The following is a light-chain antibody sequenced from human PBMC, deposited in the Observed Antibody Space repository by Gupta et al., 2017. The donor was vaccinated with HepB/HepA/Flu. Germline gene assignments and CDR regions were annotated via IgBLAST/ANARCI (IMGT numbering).Light chain of an antibody. CDR2: DAS. CDR1: QSLNSY. V-gene: IGKV3-11*01. J-gene: IGKJ4*01. Sequence: IVLTQSPATLSLSPAESATLSCRASQSLNSYLAWFQQKPGQAPRLLIYDASNRAAGIPARFSGSGSGTDFTLTISSLEPEDFAVYYCQQRRHWPFTFGGGTKVEIK. CDR3: QQRRHWPFT.